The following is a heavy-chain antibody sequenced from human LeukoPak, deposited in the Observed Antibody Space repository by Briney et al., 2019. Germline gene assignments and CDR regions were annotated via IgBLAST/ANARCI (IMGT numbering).Heavy chain of an antibody. V-gene: IGHV1-2*02. J-gene: IGHJ6*02. CDR1: GYTFTGYY. CDR3: ASGNDYGDYYYYYGMDV. D-gene: IGHD1-1*01. Sequence: ASVKVSCKASGYTFTGYYMHWVRQAPGQGLEWMGWINPNSGGTNYAQKFQGRVTMTRDTSISTAYMELSRLRSDDTAVYYCASGNDYGDYYYYYGMDVWGQGTTVTVSS. CDR2: INPNSGGT.